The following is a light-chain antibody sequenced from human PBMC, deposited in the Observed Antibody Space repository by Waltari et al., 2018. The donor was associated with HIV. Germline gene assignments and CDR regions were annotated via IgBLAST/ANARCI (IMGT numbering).Light chain of an antibody. Sequence: QSALTQPASVSGSPGQSITISCTGTSSDVGGYNYVSWYQQHPGKAPKLMIYEASNRPGGVYNRFLGYMSRNTGSRTISGLKAEEEADEYCSSYTSTRSTEFGGGTRVTVL. J-gene: IGLJ3*02. CDR2: EAS. V-gene: IGLV2-14*01. CDR3: SSYTSTRSTE. CDR1: SSDVGGYNY.